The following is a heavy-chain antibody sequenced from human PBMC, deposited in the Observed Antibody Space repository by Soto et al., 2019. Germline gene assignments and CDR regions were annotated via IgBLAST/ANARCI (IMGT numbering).Heavy chain of an antibody. CDR3: ARWWSGSRQGFDP. V-gene: IGHV4-31*03. Sequence: QVQLQESGPGLVKPSQTLSLTCTVSGGSISSGDYYWSWIRQHPGKGLEWIGYIYYSGSTYYNPSXTXRFXLSVDTSKNQFSLKLSSVTAADTAVYYCARWWSGSRQGFDPWGQGTLVTVSS. J-gene: IGHJ5*02. D-gene: IGHD3-3*01. CDR1: GGSISSGDYY. CDR2: IYYSGST.